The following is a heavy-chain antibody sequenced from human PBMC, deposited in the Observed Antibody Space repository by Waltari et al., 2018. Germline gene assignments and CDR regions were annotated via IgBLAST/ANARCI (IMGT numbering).Heavy chain of an antibody. V-gene: IGHV3-23*01. Sequence: EVQLLESGGGLVQPGGSLRLSCAASGFTFSSYAMSWVRQAPGKGLEWVSAISGSGGSKYYADSGKGRFTISRDNSKNTRYLQMNSLRAEDTAVYYCAKHPILRYFDWLNYYFDYWGQGTLVTVSS. CDR1: GFTFSSYA. CDR2: ISGSGGSK. J-gene: IGHJ4*02. D-gene: IGHD3-9*01. CDR3: AKHPILRYFDWLNYYFDY.